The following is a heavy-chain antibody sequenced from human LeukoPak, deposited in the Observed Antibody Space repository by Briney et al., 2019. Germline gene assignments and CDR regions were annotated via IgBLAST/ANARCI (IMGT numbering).Heavy chain of an antibody. CDR2: ISGSGGST. CDR3: AKGGLLNRGGDDAFDI. J-gene: IGHJ3*02. D-gene: IGHD1-26*01. Sequence: PGGTLRLPCAASGFTFSSYAMSWVRQAPGKGLEWVSAISGSGGSTYYADSVKGRFTISRDNSKNTLYLQMNSLRAEDTAVYYCAKGGLLNRGGDDAFDIWGQGTMVTVSS. V-gene: IGHV3-23*01. CDR1: GFTFSSYA.